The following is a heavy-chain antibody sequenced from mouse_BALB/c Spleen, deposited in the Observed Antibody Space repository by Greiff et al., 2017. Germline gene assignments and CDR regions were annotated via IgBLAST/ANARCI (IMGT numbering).Heavy chain of an antibody. CDR1: GYTFTSYV. V-gene: IGHV1-14*01. CDR2: INPYNDGT. D-gene: IGHD1-1*01. CDR3: ARTGSTKAMDY. J-gene: IGHJ4*01. Sequence: VQLKESGPELVKPGASVKMSCKASGYTFTSYVMHWVKQKPGQGLEWIGYINPYNDGTKYNEKFKGKATLTSDKSSSTAYMELSSLTSEDSAVYYCARTGSTKAMDYWGQGTSVTVSS.